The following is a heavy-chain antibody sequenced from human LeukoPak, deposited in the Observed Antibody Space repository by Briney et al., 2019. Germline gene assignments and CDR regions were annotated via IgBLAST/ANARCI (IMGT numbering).Heavy chain of an antibody. CDR2: ISSSGSTI. Sequence: GGSLRLSCTASRFTFSTYAMSWVRQAPGKGLEWVSYISSSGSTIYYADSVKGRFTISRDNAKNSLYLQMNSLRAEDTAVYYCASKYFDSQNQFDYWGQGTLVTVSS. J-gene: IGHJ4*02. CDR3: ASKYFDSQNQFDY. V-gene: IGHV3-11*01. CDR1: RFTFSTYA. D-gene: IGHD3-9*01.